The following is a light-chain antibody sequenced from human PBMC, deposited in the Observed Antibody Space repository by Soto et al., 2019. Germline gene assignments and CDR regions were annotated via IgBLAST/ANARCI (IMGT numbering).Light chain of an antibody. V-gene: IGLV2-14*01. CDR2: EVN. J-gene: IGLJ3*02. CDR3: RSYTSSSTRV. CDR1: SSDVGGYNY. Sequence: QSALTQPASVSGSPGQSITISCTGTSSDVGGYNYVSWYQHHPGKAPKLMIYEVNNRPSGVSNRFSGSKSGNTASLTISGLQAEDEADYYCRSYTSSSTRVFGGGTKLTVL.